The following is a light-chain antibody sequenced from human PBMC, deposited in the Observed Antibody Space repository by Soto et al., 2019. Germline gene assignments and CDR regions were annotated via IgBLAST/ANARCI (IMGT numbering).Light chain of an antibody. J-gene: IGLJ2*01. Sequence: QSVLTQPRSVSGSPGQSVTISCTGTSSDVGGSNYVSWYQQYPGKAPKLIISDVSKRTSGVPDRFSGSKSGDTASLTISGLQGEDEADYYCCSHAGSYVVFGGGTKLTVL. CDR2: DVS. V-gene: IGLV2-11*01. CDR3: CSHAGSYVV. CDR1: SSDVGGSNY.